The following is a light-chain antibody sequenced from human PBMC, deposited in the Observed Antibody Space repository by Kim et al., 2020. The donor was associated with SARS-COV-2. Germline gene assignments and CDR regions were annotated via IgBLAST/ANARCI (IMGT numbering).Light chain of an antibody. Sequence: ALGQTVRITCQGDSLRAFYASWYQQKPGQAPLLVIYGKNNRPSGIPDRFSGSTSGNTASLTITGAQAEDEADYYCNSRDSTINHLVFGAGNKVTVL. CDR2: GKN. J-gene: IGLJ1*01. CDR1: SLRAFY. V-gene: IGLV3-19*01. CDR3: NSRDSTINHLV.